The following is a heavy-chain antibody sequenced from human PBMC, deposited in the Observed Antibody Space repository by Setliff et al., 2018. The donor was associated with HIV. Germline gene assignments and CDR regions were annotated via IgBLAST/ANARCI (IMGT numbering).Heavy chain of an antibody. CDR2: INPSGGTT. Sequence: ASVKVSCKASGYTFTRYYVHWVRQAPGQGLEWMGIINPSGGTTSYAQHFQDRVTMTRDTSTSTDYMELSSLRSDDTAVYYCARVSSSWTGGYFDLWGRGTLVTVSS. CDR3: ARVSSSWTGGYFDL. CDR1: GYTFTRYY. V-gene: IGHV1-46*01. J-gene: IGHJ2*01. D-gene: IGHD6-13*01.